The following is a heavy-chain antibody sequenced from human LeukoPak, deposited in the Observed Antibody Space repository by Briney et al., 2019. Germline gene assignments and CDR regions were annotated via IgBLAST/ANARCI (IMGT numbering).Heavy chain of an antibody. CDR2: ISGGSTSI. J-gene: IGHJ4*02. CDR1: GFTFSNSE. D-gene: IGHD4-17*01. V-gene: IGHV3-48*03. Sequence: PGGSLRLSCAASGFTFSNSEMNWVRQAPREGLECVSYISGGSTSIYYADSVKGRFTISRDNAKNSLYLQMNSLRAEDTAVYYCARLSTTVTTFDYWGQGTLVTVSS. CDR3: ARLSTTVTTFDY.